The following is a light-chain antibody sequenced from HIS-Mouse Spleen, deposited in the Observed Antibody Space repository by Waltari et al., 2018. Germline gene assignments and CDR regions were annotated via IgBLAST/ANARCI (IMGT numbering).Light chain of an antibody. CDR2: SNN. Sequence: QSVLTQPPSASGTPGQRVTISCSGSSSTIGSNTVNWYQQLPGTAPKLLIYSNNQRPSGLPDRFSGSKSGTSASLAISGLQSEDEADYYCAAWDDSLNGVVFGGGTK. CDR3: AAWDDSLNGVV. V-gene: IGLV1-44*01. J-gene: IGLJ2*01. CDR1: SSTIGSNT.